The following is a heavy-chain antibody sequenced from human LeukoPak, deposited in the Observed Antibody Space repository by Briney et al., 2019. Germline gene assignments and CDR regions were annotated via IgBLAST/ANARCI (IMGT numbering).Heavy chain of an antibody. V-gene: IGHV1-69*13. J-gene: IGHJ6*03. CDR3: ASCRLSYYYYMDV. CDR1: GGTFSSYA. CDR2: IIPIFGTA. Sequence: GASVKVSCKASGGTFSSYAISWVRQAPGQGLEWMGGIIPIFGTANYAQKFQGRVTITADESTSTAYMELSSLRSEDTAVYYCASCRLSYYYYMDVWGKGTTVTISS.